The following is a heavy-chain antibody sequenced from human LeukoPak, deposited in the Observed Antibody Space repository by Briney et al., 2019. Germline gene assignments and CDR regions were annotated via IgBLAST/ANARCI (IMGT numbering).Heavy chain of an antibody. V-gene: IGHV1-2*02. CDR2: INPNSGGT. D-gene: IGHD3-16*01. J-gene: IGHJ5*02. Sequence: GASVTVSFTASGYTFTVYYMHWVRQPPGQGREWMGWINPNSGGTNYAQKFQGRVTMTRDTSISTAYMELSRLRSDDTAVYYCARVGVTYWFDPWGQGTLVTVSS. CDR1: GYTFTVYY. CDR3: ARVGVTYWFDP.